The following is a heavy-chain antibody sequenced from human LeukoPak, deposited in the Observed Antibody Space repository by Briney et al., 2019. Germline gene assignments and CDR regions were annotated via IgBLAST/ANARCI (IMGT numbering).Heavy chain of an antibody. Sequence: KSSETLSLTCTVSGGSISSYYWSWVRQPAGKGLEWIGRIYTSGSTNYNPSLKSRVTMSVDTSKNQFSLKLSSVAAADTDVYYCARDTYYYDSSGYWPAFDIWGQGTMVSVSS. CDR3: ARDTYYYDSSGYWPAFDI. CDR2: IYTSGST. CDR1: GGSISSYY. V-gene: IGHV4-4*07. J-gene: IGHJ3*02. D-gene: IGHD3-22*01.